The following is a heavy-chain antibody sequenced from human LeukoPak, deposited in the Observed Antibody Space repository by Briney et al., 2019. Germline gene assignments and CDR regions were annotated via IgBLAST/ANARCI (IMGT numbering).Heavy chain of an antibody. Sequence: ASVKVSCKASGYTFTGYYMHWVRQAPGQGLEWMGWINPNSGGTNYAQKFQGRVTMTRDTSISTAYMELSRLRSDDTAVYYCARLTAYYDYVWGSYRPFDYWGQGTLVTVSS. D-gene: IGHD3-16*02. V-gene: IGHV1-2*02. CDR1: GYTFTGYY. CDR3: ARLTAYYDYVWGSYRPFDY. CDR2: INPNSGGT. J-gene: IGHJ4*02.